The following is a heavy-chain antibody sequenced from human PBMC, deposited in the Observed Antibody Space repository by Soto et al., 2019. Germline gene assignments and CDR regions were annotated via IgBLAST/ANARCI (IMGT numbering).Heavy chain of an antibody. J-gene: IGHJ5*02. Sequence: AAGQGLEWMGWISAYNGNTNYAQKLQGRVTMTTDTSTSTAYMELRSLRSDDTAVYYCARRADGGWFDPWGQGTLVTVSS. D-gene: IGHD2-15*01. CDR2: ISAYNGNT. V-gene: IGHV1-18*01. CDR3: ARRADGGWFDP.